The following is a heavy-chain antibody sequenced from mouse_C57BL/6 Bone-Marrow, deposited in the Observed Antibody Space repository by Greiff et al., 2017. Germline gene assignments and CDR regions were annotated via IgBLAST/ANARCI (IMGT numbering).Heavy chain of an antibody. CDR1: GFTFTDYY. V-gene: IGHV7-3*01. D-gene: IGHD1-1*01. Sequence: EVMLVESGGGLVQPGGSLSLSCAASGFTFTDYYMSWVRQPPGTALEWLGFIRNKANGYTTEYRASVKGRFTISRDNSQSILYLQMNALRADDSATYYSAKSTGVAPYAMDYWGQGTSVTVSS. CDR3: AKSTGVAPYAMDY. CDR2: IRNKANGYTT. J-gene: IGHJ4*01.